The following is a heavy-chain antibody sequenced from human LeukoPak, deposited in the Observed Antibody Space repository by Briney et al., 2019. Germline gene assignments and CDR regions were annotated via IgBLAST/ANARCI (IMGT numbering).Heavy chain of an antibody. V-gene: IGHV4-4*07. CDR2: IYTSGNT. J-gene: IGHJ4*02. CDR1: GGSISSYY. Sequence: SETLSLTSAVSGGSISSYYWSSIRQPAREGLGWIGRIYTSGNTNHNPSLKSRVTMSVDTSKNQLSLKLSSVTAADTAVYYCARDRGDYGGPDYWGQGTLVTVSS. D-gene: IGHD4-23*01. CDR3: ARDRGDYGGPDY.